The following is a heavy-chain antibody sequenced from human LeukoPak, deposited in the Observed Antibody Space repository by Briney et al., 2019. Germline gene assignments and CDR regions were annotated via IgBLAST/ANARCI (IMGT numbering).Heavy chain of an antibody. CDR1: GYTFTTYD. Sequence: GASLKVSCKASGYTFTTYDINWVRQATGQGREWMGWMNPNSGNTGYKQKFQGRVTMTRNTSISTAYMELSSLRSEDTAVYYCARGRGSGHKENWFDPWGQGTLVTVSS. D-gene: IGHD6-19*01. CDR2: MNPNSGNT. J-gene: IGHJ5*02. V-gene: IGHV1-8*01. CDR3: ARGRGSGHKENWFDP.